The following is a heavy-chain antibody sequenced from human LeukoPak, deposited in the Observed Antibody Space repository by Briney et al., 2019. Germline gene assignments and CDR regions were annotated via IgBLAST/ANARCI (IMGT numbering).Heavy chain of an antibody. J-gene: IGHJ4*02. CDR1: GFTVSSNY. CDR3: ARDLWSSGTRRFDY. Sequence: GGSLRLSCAASGFTVSSNYMSRVRQAPGKGLEWVSIIYSSGSTYYADSVKGRFTISRDNSKNTLYLQMNSLRAEDTAVYYCARDLWSSGTRRFDYWGQGTLVTVSS. D-gene: IGHD6-19*01. V-gene: IGHV3-66*01. CDR2: IYSSGST.